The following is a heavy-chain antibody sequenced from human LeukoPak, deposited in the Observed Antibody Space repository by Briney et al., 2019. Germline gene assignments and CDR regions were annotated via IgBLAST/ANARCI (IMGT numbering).Heavy chain of an antibody. J-gene: IGHJ6*03. Sequence: SVKVSCKASGGTFSSYAISWVRQAPGQGLEWMGGIIPIFGTANYAQKFQGRVTITADKSTSTAYMELSSLRSDDTAVYYCARAAARLLPDYYYYMDVWGKGTTVTVS. D-gene: IGHD6-6*01. V-gene: IGHV1-69*06. CDR3: ARAAARLLPDYYYYMDV. CDR2: IIPIFGTA. CDR1: GGTFSSYA.